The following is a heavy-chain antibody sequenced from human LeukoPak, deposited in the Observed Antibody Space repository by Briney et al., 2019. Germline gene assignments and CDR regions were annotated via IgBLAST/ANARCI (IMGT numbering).Heavy chain of an antibody. CDR1: GGSISSYY. CDR2: IYYSGST. J-gene: IGHJ4*02. Sequence: SETLSLTCTVSGGSISSYYWSWIRQPPGKGLEWIGYIYYSGSTSYNPSLKSRVTISVDTSKNQFSLKLSSVTAADTAVYYCARGGYSSSWYWYYWGQGTLVTVSS. D-gene: IGHD6-13*01. CDR3: ARGGYSSSWYWYY. V-gene: IGHV4-59*12.